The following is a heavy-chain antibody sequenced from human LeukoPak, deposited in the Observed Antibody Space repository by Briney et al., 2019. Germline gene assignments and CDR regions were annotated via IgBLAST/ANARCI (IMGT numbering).Heavy chain of an antibody. Sequence: VGSVRLSCAASGFTFSTYAMHWVRQTPGKGREWGAVMSYDGSNRYFADSVKGRFIISRDNSKNTLYLQMNSLRAEDTAVYSCARAYRYSWLTIEYWGQGTLVTVSS. CDR2: MSYDGSNR. D-gene: IGHD5-18*01. J-gene: IGHJ1*01. V-gene: IGHV3-30*04. CDR3: ARAYRYSWLTIEY. CDR1: GFTFSTYA.